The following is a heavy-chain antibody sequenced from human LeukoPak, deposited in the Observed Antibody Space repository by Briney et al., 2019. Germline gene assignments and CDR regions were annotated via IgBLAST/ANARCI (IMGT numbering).Heavy chain of an antibody. CDR3: ARDRGDWLPRDIDY. CDR1: GFTFSSYS. J-gene: IGHJ4*02. CDR2: ISSSSNTI. V-gene: IGHV3-48*01. D-gene: IGHD2-21*02. Sequence: TGGSLRLSCAASGFTFSSYSMYWVRQAPGKGLEWVSYISSSSNTIYYADSVKGRFTISRDNAKNSLYLQMNSLRAEDTAVYYCARDRGDWLPRDIDYWGQGTLVTVSS.